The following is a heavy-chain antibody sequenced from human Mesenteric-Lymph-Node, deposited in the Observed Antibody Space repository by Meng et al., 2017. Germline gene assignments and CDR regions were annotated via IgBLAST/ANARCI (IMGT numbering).Heavy chain of an antibody. D-gene: IGHD2-2*01. Sequence: GESLNISCAASGFTFSSYWMSWVRQAPGKGLEWVSAVGAGGGTYYADSVGGRFTISRDKSKNTMYLQMNSLKVEDTAIYYCAKEMGHQLPFDYWGQGTLVTVSS. CDR1: GFTFSSYW. J-gene: IGHJ4*02. CDR2: VGAGGGT. CDR3: AKEMGHQLPFDY. V-gene: IGHV3-23*01.